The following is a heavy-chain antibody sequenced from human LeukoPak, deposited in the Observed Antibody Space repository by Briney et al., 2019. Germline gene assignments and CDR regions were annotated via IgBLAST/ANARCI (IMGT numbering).Heavy chain of an antibody. Sequence: ASVKVSCKASGYTFTGYYMHWVRQAPGQGLEWMGWINPNSGGTNYAQKFQGRVTMTRDTSISTAYKELSRLRSDDTAVYYCARRGPEGSSWRGYYYYGMDVWGQGTTVTVSS. CDR3: ARRGPEGSSWRGYYYYGMDV. CDR1: GYTFTGYY. V-gene: IGHV1-2*02. D-gene: IGHD6-13*01. CDR2: INPNSGGT. J-gene: IGHJ6*02.